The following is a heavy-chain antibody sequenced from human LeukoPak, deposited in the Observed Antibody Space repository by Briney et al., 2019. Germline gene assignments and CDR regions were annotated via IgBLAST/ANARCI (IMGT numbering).Heavy chain of an antibody. CDR1: GSISSYY. V-gene: IGHV4-59*01. CDR2: IYYSGST. D-gene: IGHD4-23*01. CDR3: ASDYGGNSAFDI. Sequence: SETLSLTCTVSGSISSYYWSWIRQPPGKGLEWIGYIYYSGSTNYNPSLKSRVTISVDTSKNQFSLKLSSVTAADTAVYYCASDYGGNSAFDIWGQGTMVTVSS. J-gene: IGHJ3*02.